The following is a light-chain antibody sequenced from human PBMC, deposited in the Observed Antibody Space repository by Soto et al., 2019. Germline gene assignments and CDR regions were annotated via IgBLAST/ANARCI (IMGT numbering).Light chain of an antibody. J-gene: IGKJ4*01. Sequence: DIQMTQSPSALSASVGDRVTSTCQASQDISNYLNWYQQKPGKAPKLLIYDASNLETGVPSRFSGSGSGTDFTFTISSLQPEDIATYYCHQYDNLPLTFGGGTKVDI. V-gene: IGKV1-33*01. CDR3: HQYDNLPLT. CDR2: DAS. CDR1: QDISNY.